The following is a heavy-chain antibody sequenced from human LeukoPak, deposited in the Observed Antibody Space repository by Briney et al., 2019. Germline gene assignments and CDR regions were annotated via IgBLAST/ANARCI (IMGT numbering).Heavy chain of an antibody. J-gene: IGHJ4*02. D-gene: IGHD3-22*01. CDR2: INREGSST. CDR3: ERGLYYYDSSGYLDY. V-gene: IGHV3-74*01. Sequence: PGGSLRLSCAASGFTFSSYWMHWVRQAPGKGLVWVSRINREGSSTSYADSVKGRFTISRDNAKNTLYRQMDSLRAEDTAVYHCERGLYYYDSSGYLDYWGQGTLVTVSS. CDR1: GFTFSSYW.